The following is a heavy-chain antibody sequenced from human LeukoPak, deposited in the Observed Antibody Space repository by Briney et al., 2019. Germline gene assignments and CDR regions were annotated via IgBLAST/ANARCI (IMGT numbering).Heavy chain of an antibody. D-gene: IGHD3-3*01. Sequence: SETLSLTCTVSGGSISSGGYYWSWIRQHPGKGLEWIGYIYYSGSTYYNPSLKSRVTISVDTSKNQFSLKMSSVTAADTAVYYCARGRSSNYYFWSGYPVVTAHFDSWGQGTLVTVSS. CDR1: GGSISSGGYY. CDR2: IYYSGST. J-gene: IGHJ4*02. V-gene: IGHV4-31*03. CDR3: ARGRSSNYYFWSGYPVVTAHFDS.